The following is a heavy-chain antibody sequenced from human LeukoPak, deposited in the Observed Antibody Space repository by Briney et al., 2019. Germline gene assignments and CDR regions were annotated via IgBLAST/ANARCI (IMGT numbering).Heavy chain of an antibody. V-gene: IGHV4-34*01. J-gene: IGHJ4*02. CDR2: INHVVST. CDR3: ARGHEVGAADY. Sequence: PSETLSLTCAVDGGSFSVYYCGWIRQPPGKGLEWIGEINHVVSTNYNPPLKSRVTISVETSKNQFSLKLNSVIAADTAVYYCARGHEVGAADYWGQGTLVTVSS. D-gene: IGHD1-26*01. CDR1: GGSFSVYY.